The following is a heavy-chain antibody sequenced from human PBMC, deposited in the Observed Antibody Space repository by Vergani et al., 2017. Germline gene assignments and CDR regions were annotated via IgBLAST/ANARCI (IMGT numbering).Heavy chain of an antibody. Sequence: QVQLQESGPGLVKPSETLSLTCTVSGAAIKDFYWSWFLQPPGKGLECIGYVYYTGSTTYNPSLKSRVTISVDTSNNQFSLRMTSLTAADTAIYYCARDRDLYCRSTTSCHNWFDPWGQGSLVTVSS. D-gene: IGHD2/OR15-2a*01. V-gene: IGHV4-59*01. CDR2: VYYTGST. CDR1: GAAIKDFY. CDR3: ARDRDLYCRSTTSCHNWFDP. J-gene: IGHJ5*02.